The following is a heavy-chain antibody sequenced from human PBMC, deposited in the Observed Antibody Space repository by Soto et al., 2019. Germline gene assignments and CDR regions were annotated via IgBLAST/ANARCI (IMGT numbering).Heavy chain of an antibody. Sequence: KTSETLSLTCTVSGGSIIGYYWSWIRQPPGKGLEWIGYIYYSGSTNYNPSLKSRVTISVDTSKNQFSLKLSSVTAADTAVYYCARQIQLWLPWANWGQGTLVTVSS. J-gene: IGHJ4*02. CDR1: GGSIIGYY. V-gene: IGHV4-59*01. CDR3: ARQIQLWLPWAN. CDR2: IYYSGST. D-gene: IGHD5-18*01.